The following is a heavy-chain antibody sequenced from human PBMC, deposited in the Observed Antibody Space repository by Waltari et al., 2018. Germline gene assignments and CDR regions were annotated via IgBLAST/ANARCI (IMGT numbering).Heavy chain of an antibody. CDR3: AKAGGIHNYPLDP. V-gene: IGHV3-30*18. J-gene: IGHJ5*02. CDR1: GYTFTNYG. CDR2: ISSDGSNK. D-gene: IGHD1-26*01. Sequence: QVEESGGGVVQPGGSLRLSCVASGYTFTNYGMHWVRQAPGKWLEWLAVISSDGSNKYYEDSVKGRFTGSRDNSKNSVYLQMNSLRPEDTALYFCAKAGGIHNYPLDPWGQGTLVTVSS.